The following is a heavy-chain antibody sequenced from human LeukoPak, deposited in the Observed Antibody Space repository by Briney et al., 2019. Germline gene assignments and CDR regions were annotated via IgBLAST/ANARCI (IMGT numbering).Heavy chain of an antibody. CDR3: ASEGSYDY. D-gene: IGHD1-26*01. V-gene: IGHV3-30-3*01. Sequence: GGSLRLSCAASGFTFSSYAMHWVRQAPGKGLEWVAVISYDGSNKYYADSVKGRFTISRDNSKNTLYLQMNSLRAEDTAVYYCASEGSYDYWGQGTLVTVSS. CDR1: GFTFSSYA. J-gene: IGHJ4*02. CDR2: ISYDGSNK.